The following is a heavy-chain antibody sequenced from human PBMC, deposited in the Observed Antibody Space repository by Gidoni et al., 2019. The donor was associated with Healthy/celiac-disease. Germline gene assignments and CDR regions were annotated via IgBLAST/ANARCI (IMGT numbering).Heavy chain of an antibody. J-gene: IGHJ4*02. CDR3: AKDMGSYGYYFDY. CDR2: ISWNSGSI. V-gene: IGHV3-9*01. CDR1: GFTFDDYA. Sequence: EVQLVESGGGLVQPGRSLRLSCADSGFTFDDYAMHWVRQAPGKGLEWVSGISWNSGSIGYADSVKGRFTISRDNAKNSLYLQMNSLRAEDTALYYCAKDMGSYGYYFDYWGQGTLVTVSS. D-gene: IGHD5-18*01.